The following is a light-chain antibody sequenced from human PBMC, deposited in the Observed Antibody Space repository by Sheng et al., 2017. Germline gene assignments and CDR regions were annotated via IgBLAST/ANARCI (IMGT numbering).Light chain of an antibody. CDR3: CSYAGSGLWV. J-gene: IGLJ3*02. Sequence: QSALAQPASVSGSPRQSITLSCIGTDSDVGNFNLVSWYQQRPGKAPSLLIYEVTKRPSGVPDRFTGSKSDNTASLTISGLQTDDEADYYCCSYAGSGLWVFGGGTRLTVL. CDR2: EVT. CDR1: DSDVGNFNL. V-gene: IGLV2-23*02.